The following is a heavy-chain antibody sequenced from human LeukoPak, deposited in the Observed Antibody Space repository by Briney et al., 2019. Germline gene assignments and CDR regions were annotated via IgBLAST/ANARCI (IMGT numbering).Heavy chain of an antibody. V-gene: IGHV1-2*02. CDR1: GYTFTGYY. D-gene: IGHD6-13*01. J-gene: IGHJ5*02. Sequence: ASVKVSCKASGYTFTGYYMHWVRQAPGQGLEWMEWINPNSGGTNYAQKFQGRVTMTRDTSISTAYMELSRLRSDDTAVYYCAGPEYSSSWYLKGDWFDPWGQGTLVTVSS. CDR3: AGPEYSSSWYLKGDWFDP. CDR2: INPNSGGT.